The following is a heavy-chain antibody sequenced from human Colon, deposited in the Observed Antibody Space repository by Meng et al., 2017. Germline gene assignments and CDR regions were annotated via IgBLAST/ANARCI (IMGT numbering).Heavy chain of an antibody. Sequence: GGSLTLSCTVSGFILSSYEMNWVRQTTGKGLEWVSFISTSVATIHYADSVKGRFTISKDNAKNTLYLQMNSLKGEDTALYYCARDGGGHDRGRFYYYDSDVWGQGTTVTVSS. V-gene: IGHV3-48*03. CDR1: GFILSSYE. CDR3: ARDGGGHDRGRFYYYDSDV. J-gene: IGHJ6*02. CDR2: ISTSVATI. D-gene: IGHD3-16*01.